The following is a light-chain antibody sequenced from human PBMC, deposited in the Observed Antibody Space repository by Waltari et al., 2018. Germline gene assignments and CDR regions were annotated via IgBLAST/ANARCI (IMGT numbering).Light chain of an antibody. CDR1: KLEDRY. CDR2: QDS. CDR3: QAWDRNTYVV. V-gene: IGLV3-1*01. Sequence: SYELTQPPSVSVSPGQTASITCSGDKLEDRYVCWYQQKPGQSPVLVLHQDSKRPSGVPERFSGFNSGNTDTLTISETQAMDEADYYCQAWDRNTYVVFGGGTKLTVL. J-gene: IGLJ2*01.